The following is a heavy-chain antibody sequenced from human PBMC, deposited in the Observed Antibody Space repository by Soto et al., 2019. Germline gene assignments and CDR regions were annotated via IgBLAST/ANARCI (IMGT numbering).Heavy chain of an antibody. CDR2: MYDTGST. J-gene: IGHJ4*02. CDR3: ARGWSSSWPY. V-gene: IGHV4-59*01. CDR1: CGSIIGYF. Sequence: SETLSLTCFFSCGSIIGYFWSWIRQPPGKGLEWIAFMYDTGSTNYNPSLKSRVSTSVDTSKNQFSLKLNSVTTADTAVYYCARGWSSSWPYWGQGTLVTVSS. D-gene: IGHD6-13*01.